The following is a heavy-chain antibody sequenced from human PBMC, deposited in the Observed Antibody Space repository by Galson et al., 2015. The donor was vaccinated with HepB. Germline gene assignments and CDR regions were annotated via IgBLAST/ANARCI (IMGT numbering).Heavy chain of an antibody. D-gene: IGHD4-17*01. Sequence: QSGAEVKKPGESLKISCKGSGYNFTSYWIGWVRQMPGKGLEWMGIIYPGDSDTRYSPSFQGQVTISADKSISTAYLQWSSLKASDTAMYYRARQGGTLTTVAIADYWGQGTLVTVSS. CDR2: IYPGDSDT. CDR1: GYNFTSYW. V-gene: IGHV5-51*01. CDR3: ARQGGTLTTVAIADY. J-gene: IGHJ4*02.